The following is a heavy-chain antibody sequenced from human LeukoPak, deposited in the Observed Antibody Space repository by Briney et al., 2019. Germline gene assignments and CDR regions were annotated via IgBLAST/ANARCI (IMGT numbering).Heavy chain of an antibody. D-gene: IGHD3-16*02. V-gene: IGHV1-69*13. Sequence: SVKVSCKASGGTFSSYAISWVRQAPGQGLEWMGGIIPIFGTANYAQKFQGRVTITSDESTSTAYMELSSLRSEDTAVYYCARDLPYDYVWGSYRSDAFDIWGQGTMVTVSS. CDR3: ARDLPYDYVWGSYRSDAFDI. J-gene: IGHJ3*02. CDR1: GGTFSSYA. CDR2: IIPIFGTA.